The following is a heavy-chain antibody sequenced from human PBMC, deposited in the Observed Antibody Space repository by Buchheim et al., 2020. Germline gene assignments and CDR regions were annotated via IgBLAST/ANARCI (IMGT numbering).Heavy chain of an antibody. J-gene: IGHJ4*02. Sequence: QVQLVESGGGVVQPGRSLRVSCAASGFTFSSYGMHWVRQAPGKGLEWVAVISYDGSNKYYADSVKGRFTISRDNSKNTLYLQMNSLRAEDTAVYYCAKDLCGGSCYSVLGGDYFDYWGQGTL. CDR1: GFTFSSYG. CDR3: AKDLCGGSCYSVLGGDYFDY. CDR2: ISYDGSNK. D-gene: IGHD2-15*01. V-gene: IGHV3-30*18.